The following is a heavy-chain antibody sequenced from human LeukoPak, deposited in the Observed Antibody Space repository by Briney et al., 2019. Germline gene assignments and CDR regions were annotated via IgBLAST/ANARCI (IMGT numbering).Heavy chain of an antibody. CDR2: ISGSGGST. CDR1: GFTFSSYA. V-gene: IGHV3-23*01. D-gene: IGHD3-16*01. Sequence: QAGGSLRLSCAAPGFTFSSYAMSWVRQAPGKGLEWVSAISGSGGSTYYADSVKGRFTNSRDNSKNTLYLQMNSLRAEDTAVYYCAKGERGCFDYWGQGTLVTVSS. CDR3: AKGERGCFDY. J-gene: IGHJ4*02.